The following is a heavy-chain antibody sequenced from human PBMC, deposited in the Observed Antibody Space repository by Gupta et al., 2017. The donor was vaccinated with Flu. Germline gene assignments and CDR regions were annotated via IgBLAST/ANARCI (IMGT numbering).Heavy chain of an antibody. CDR3: ARSPSTGTHHPYYYGMDV. CDR2: MSSSSSYT. CDR1: GFTFSDYY. D-gene: IGHD4-17*01. V-gene: IGHV3-11*05. J-gene: IGHJ6*02. Sequence: QVQLVESGGGLVKPGGSLRLSCAASGFTFSDYYMSWIRQAPGKGLEWVSYMSSSSSYTNYADSVKCRGTISRDNAKKSLYLQMNSRRAEDKYVYYCARSPSTGTHHPYYYGMDVWGQGTTVTLSS.